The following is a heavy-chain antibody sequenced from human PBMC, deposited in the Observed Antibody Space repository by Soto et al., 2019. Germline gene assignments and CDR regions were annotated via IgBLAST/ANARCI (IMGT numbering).Heavy chain of an antibody. V-gene: IGHV4-34*01. CDR3: ARGSNKAAAGHNWFDP. Sequence: PSETLSLTCAVYGGSFSGYYWSWIRQPPGKGLEWIGEINHSGSTNYNPSLKSRVTISVDTSKNQFSLKLSSVTAADTAVYYCARGSNKAAAGHNWFDPWGQGTLVTVSS. J-gene: IGHJ5*02. CDR2: INHSGST. D-gene: IGHD6-13*01. CDR1: GGSFSGYY.